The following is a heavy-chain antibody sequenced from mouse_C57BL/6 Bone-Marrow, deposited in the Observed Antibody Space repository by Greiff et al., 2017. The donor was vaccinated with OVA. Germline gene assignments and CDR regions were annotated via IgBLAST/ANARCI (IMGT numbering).Heavy chain of an antibody. V-gene: IGHV5-4*03. J-gene: IGHJ2*01. D-gene: IGHD1-1*01. CDR3: ATYYYGSN. Sequence: EVMLVESGGGLVKPGGSLKLSCAASGFTFSSYAMSWVRQTPEKRLEWVATISDGGSYTYYPDNVKGRFTISRDNAKNNLYLQMSHLKSEDTAMYYCATYYYGSNWGQGTTLTVSS. CDR1: GFTFSSYA. CDR2: ISDGGSYT.